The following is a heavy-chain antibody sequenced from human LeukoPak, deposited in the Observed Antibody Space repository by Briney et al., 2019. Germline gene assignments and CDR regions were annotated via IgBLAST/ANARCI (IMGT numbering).Heavy chain of an antibody. J-gene: IGHJ3*02. CDR2: INPNSGGT. Sequence: ASVKVSCKASVYTFTGYYMHWVRQAPGQGLEWMGWINPNSGGTNYAQKFQGRVTMTRDTSISTAYMELSRLRSDDTAVYYCARDKGTDSSGYLDAFDIWGQGTMVTVSS. D-gene: IGHD3-22*01. V-gene: IGHV1-2*02. CDR1: VYTFTGYY. CDR3: ARDKGTDSSGYLDAFDI.